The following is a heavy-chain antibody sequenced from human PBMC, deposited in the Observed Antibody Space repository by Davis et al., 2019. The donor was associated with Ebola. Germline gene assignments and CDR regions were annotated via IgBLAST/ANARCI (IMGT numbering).Heavy chain of an antibody. CDR3: ARVSVLWFREQD. V-gene: IGHV4-59*12. J-gene: IGHJ4*02. D-gene: IGHD3-10*01. CDR1: GGSISSYY. Sequence: MPSETLSLTCTVSGGSISSYYWSWIRQPPGKGLEWIGYIYYSGSTNYNPSLKSRVTISVDTSKNQFSLKLSSVTAADTAVYYCARVSVLWFREQDWGQGTLVTVSS. CDR2: IYYSGST.